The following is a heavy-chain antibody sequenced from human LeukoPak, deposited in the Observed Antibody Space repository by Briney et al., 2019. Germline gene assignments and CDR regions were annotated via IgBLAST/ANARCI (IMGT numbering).Heavy chain of an antibody. J-gene: IGHJ4*02. CDR1: GGTFSSYA. Sequence: SVKVSCKASGGTFSSYAISWVRQAPGQGLEWMGGIIPIFGTANYAQKFQGRVTMTEDTSTDTAYMELSSLRSEDTAVYYCATGLLWFGELYLLADWGQGTLVTVSS. CDR3: ATGLLWFGELYLLAD. V-gene: IGHV1-69*06. D-gene: IGHD3-10*01. CDR2: IIPIFGTA.